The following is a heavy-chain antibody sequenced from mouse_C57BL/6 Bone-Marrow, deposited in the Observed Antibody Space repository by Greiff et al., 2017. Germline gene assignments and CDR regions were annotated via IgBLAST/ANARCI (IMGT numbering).Heavy chain of an antibody. Sequence: EVKLQESGGGLVQPGGSLKLSCAASGFTFSDYYMYWVRQTPEKRLEWVAYISNGGGSTYYPDTVKGRFTISRDNAKNTLYLQMSRLKSEDTAMYYCARHGGYFDVWGTGTTVTVSS. CDR3: ARHGGYFDV. J-gene: IGHJ1*03. CDR1: GFTFSDYY. CDR2: ISNGGGST. V-gene: IGHV5-12*01.